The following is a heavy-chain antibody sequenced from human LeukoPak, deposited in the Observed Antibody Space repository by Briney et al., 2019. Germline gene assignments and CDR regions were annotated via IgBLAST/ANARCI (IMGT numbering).Heavy chain of an antibody. CDR3: ATYRQVLLPFES. CDR1: GFTFSSYA. D-gene: IGHD2-8*02. CDR2: ISSSDDST. Sequence: GRSLRLSCAASGFTFSSYAMSWVRQAPGKGLEWVSHISSSDDSTYYADSVRGRFTISRDNSKSTLSLQMNSLRAEDTAIYYCATYRQVLLPFESWGQGTLVTVSS. J-gene: IGHJ4*02. V-gene: IGHV3-23*01.